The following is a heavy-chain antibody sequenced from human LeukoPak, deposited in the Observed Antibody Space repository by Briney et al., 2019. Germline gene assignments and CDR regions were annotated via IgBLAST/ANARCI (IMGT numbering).Heavy chain of an antibody. CDR2: ISSDGSNK. J-gene: IGHJ6*02. Sequence: GGSLRLSCAASGFTVSSNYMSWVRQAPGKGLEWVAFISSDGSNKYYADSVRGRFTISRDNSKNTLYLQVNSLRAEDTAVYYCARDQGKGYYYYGMDVWGQGTTVTVSS. CDR1: GFTVSSNY. V-gene: IGHV3-30-3*01. CDR3: ARDQGKGYYYYGMDV.